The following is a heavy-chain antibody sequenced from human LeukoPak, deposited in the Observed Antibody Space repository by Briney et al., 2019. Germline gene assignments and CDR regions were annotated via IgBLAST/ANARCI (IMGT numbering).Heavy chain of an antibody. CDR3: ARWALSMDV. V-gene: IGHV1-69*05. Sequence: SVKVSCKASGGTFSSYAISWVRQAPGQGLEWMGGIIPIFGTANYAQKFQGRVTMTRDTSISTAYMELSRLRSDDTAVYYCARWALSMDVWGQGTTVTVSS. CDR1: GGTFSSYA. J-gene: IGHJ6*02. CDR2: IIPIFGTA. D-gene: IGHD2-15*01.